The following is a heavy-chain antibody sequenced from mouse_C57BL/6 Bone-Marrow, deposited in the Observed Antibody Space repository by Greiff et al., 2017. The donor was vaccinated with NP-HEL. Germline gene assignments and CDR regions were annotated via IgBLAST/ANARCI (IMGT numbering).Heavy chain of an antibody. CDR1: GYTFTDYY. CDR3: ARDYYYGSSYALRY. Sequence: EVQLQQSGPELVKPGASVKISCKASGYTFTDYYMNWVKQSHGKSLEWIGDINPNNGGTSYNQKFKGKATLTVDKPSSTAYMELRSLTSEDSAVYYCARDYYYGSSYALRYWGQGTSVTVSS. CDR2: INPNNGGT. V-gene: IGHV1-26*01. J-gene: IGHJ4*01. D-gene: IGHD1-1*01.